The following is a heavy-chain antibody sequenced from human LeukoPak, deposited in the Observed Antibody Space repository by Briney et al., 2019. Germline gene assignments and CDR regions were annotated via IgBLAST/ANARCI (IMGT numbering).Heavy chain of an antibody. CDR2: IYYSGST. J-gene: IGHJ5*02. V-gene: IGHV4-59*12. D-gene: IGHD6-13*01. CDR1: GGSISSYY. Sequence: SETLSLTCTVSGGSISSYYWSWIRQPPGKGLEWIGYIYYSGSTNYNPSLKSRITISVDTSKNQFSLKLSSVTAADTAVYYCARDRTPYSSSWPNWFDPWGQGTLVTVSS. CDR3: ARDRTPYSSSWPNWFDP.